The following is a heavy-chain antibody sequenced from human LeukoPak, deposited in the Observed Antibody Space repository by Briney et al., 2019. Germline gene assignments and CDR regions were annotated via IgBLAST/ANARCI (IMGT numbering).Heavy chain of an antibody. CDR1: GYTFTGYY. CDR3: ARDWRYDSSGTNAFDI. V-gene: IGHV1-2*02. CDR2: INPNSGGT. D-gene: IGHD3-22*01. J-gene: IGHJ3*02. Sequence: ASVKVSCKASGYTFTGYYMHWVRQAPGQGLEWMGWINPNSGGTDYAQKFQGRVTMTRDTSISTAYMELSRQRAGDPAVYYCARDWRYDSSGTNAFDIWGQGTMVTVSS.